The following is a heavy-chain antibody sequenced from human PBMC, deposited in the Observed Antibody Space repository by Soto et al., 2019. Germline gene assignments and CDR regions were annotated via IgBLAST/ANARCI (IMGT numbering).Heavy chain of an antibody. Sequence: PGGSLRLSCAAFGFKISSSSMNWVRQAPGRGLGWVSAISGSGGSTYYADSVKGRFTISRDNSKNTLYLQMNSLRAEDTAVYYCAKADTAMVASGFDPWGQGTLVTVSS. CDR3: AKADTAMVASGFDP. D-gene: IGHD5-18*01. V-gene: IGHV3-23*01. J-gene: IGHJ5*02. CDR1: GFKISSSS. CDR2: ISGSGGST.